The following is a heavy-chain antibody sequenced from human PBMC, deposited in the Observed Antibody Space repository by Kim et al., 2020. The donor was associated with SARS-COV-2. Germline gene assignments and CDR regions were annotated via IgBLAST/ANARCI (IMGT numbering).Heavy chain of an antibody. J-gene: IGHJ4*02. Sequence: PSLKSRVTISVDTSKNPFSLKLSSVTAADTAVYYCATNYTSGWYGELVDYWGQGTLVTVSS. V-gene: IGHV4-39*01. D-gene: IGHD6-19*01. CDR3: ATNYTSGWYGELVDY.